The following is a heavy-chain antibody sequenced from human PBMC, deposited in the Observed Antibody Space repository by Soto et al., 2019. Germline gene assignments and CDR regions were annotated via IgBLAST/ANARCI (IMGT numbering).Heavy chain of an antibody. J-gene: IGHJ4*02. CDR1: GYAFTTYG. CDR2: ISAHNGNT. CDR3: ARGRYGDY. D-gene: IGHD1-1*01. Sequence: QVHLVQSGAEVKKPGASVKVSCKGSGYAFTTYGITWVRQAPGQGLEWMGWISAHNGNTNYEQKRQGRFTVTRDTSTSTAYMELRSLRSDDTAGYYCARGRYGDYWGQGALVTVSS. V-gene: IGHV1-18*01.